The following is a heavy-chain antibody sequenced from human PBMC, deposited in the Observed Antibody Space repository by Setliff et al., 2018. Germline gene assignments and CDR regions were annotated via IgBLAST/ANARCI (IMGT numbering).Heavy chain of an antibody. Sequence: GGSLRLSCVASGFTVSAYDMSWVRQAPGKGLEWVSSITVSGHTTYADSVEGRFSISRDNSRNTLYLQMNSLRAEDTASYFCSRDPNGDYVGAFDPWGQGILVTVSS. CDR2: ITVSGHTT. V-gene: IGHV3-23*01. CDR1: GFTVSAYD. CDR3: SRDPNGDYVGAFDP. J-gene: IGHJ5*02. D-gene: IGHD4-17*01.